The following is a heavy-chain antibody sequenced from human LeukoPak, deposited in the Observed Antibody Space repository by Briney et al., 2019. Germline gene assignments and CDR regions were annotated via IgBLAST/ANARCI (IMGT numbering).Heavy chain of an antibody. Sequence: SETLSLTCTVSGDSISSSSYYWAWIRQPPGKGREWIGTINYSGSTYYKPSLKSRVTISVDTSKNQFSLKLTSVTAADTAVYYCARQDGGYYYWFDPWGQGTLVTVSS. CDR2: INYSGST. CDR1: GDSISSSSYY. D-gene: IGHD3-22*01. V-gene: IGHV4-39*01. J-gene: IGHJ5*02. CDR3: ARQDGGYYYWFDP.